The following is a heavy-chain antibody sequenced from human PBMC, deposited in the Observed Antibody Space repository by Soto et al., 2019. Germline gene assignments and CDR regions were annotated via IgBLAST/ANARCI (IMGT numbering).Heavy chain of an antibody. D-gene: IGHD5-18*01. CDR3: ATESVDTAMEHRIGMDF. CDR1: GFTFSSYS. Sequence: GGSLRLSCAASGFTFSSYSMNWVRQAPGKGLEWVSYISPSSSTIYYADSVKGRFTISRDNAKNSLYLQMNSLRDEDTAVYYCATESVDTAMEHRIGMDFWGQGTTVTVSS. J-gene: IGHJ6*02. CDR2: ISPSSSTI. V-gene: IGHV3-48*02.